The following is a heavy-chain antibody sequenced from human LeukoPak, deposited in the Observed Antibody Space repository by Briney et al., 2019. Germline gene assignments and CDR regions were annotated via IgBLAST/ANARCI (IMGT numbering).Heavy chain of an antibody. J-gene: IGHJ5*02. CDR3: ARDRVVYAIEGFDP. CDR1: GGTFSSYA. V-gene: IGHV1-69*13. Sequence: PVKVSCKASGGTFSSYAISWVRQAPGQGLEWMGGIIPIFGTANYAQEFQGRVTITADESTSTAYMELSSLRSEDTAVYYCARDRVVYAIEGFDPWGQGTLVTVSS. CDR2: IIPIFGTA. D-gene: IGHD2-8*02.